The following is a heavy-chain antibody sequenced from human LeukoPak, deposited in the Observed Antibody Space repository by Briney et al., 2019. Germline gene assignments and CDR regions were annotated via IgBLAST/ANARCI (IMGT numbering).Heavy chain of an antibody. Sequence: ASETLSLTCTVSGGSINSNNYYWGWIRQPPGKGLEWIGSIYSSGSAYYNPSLNSRVSIPLDTSKNQFSLKLSSVTAADTAVYYCARDSGLVFDYWGQGTRVTVSS. V-gene: IGHV4-39*07. D-gene: IGHD3-10*01. CDR2: IYSSGSA. CDR3: ARDSGLVFDY. J-gene: IGHJ4*02. CDR1: GGSINSNNYY.